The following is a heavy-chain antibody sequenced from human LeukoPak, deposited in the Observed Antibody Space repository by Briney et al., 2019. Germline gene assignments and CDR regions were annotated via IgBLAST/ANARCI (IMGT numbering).Heavy chain of an antibody. CDR2: IDPSGHIT. V-gene: IGHV1-46*01. J-gene: IGHJ4*02. D-gene: IGHD3-22*01. CDR1: GFRFTGYW. CDR3: AREDYYDSGSSDY. Sequence: ASVKVSCKASGFRFTGYWMHWVRQAPGQGLEWMGIIDPSGHITNSAQKFQGRLTVTRDTPTSTAYMELSSLRSEDTAIYYCAREDYYDSGSSDYWGQGTLVTVSS.